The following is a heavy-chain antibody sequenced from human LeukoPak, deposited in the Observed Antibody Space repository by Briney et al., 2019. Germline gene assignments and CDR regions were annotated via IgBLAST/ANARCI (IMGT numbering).Heavy chain of an antibody. J-gene: IGHJ5*02. Sequence: SETPSVTCNVSVDSISIYYWNWIRQPPGKGLEWIGYIYYSGSTSYNPSLKSRVTLSVDTSKNQVSLKLSSATAADTAVYYCAGGGRGVIDHWGEGALVSVSS. CDR1: VDSISIYY. D-gene: IGHD1-26*01. CDR2: IYYSGST. V-gene: IGHV4-59*01. CDR3: AGGGRGVIDH.